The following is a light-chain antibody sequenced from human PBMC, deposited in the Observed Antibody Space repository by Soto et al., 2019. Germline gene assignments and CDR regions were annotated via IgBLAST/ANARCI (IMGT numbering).Light chain of an antibody. J-gene: IGLJ1*01. CDR2: EVS. Sequence: QSVLTQPASVSGSPGQSITISCTGTSSDVGKYDYVSWYQQHPDKAPKLIIFEVSQRPSGISNRFSGSKSDNTASLTISGLRPEDEGDYYCASFSSGSTFVFGGGTKLTVL. V-gene: IGLV2-14*01. CDR1: SSDVGKYDY. CDR3: ASFSSGSTFV.